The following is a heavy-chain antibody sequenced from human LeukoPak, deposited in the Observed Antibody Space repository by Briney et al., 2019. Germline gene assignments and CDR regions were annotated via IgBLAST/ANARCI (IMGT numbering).Heavy chain of an antibody. D-gene: IGHD1/OR15-1a*01. V-gene: IGHV3-33*01. CDR1: GFTFSNYG. Sequence: GGSLRLSCAASGFTFSNYGMHWVRQAPGKGLEWAAVIWYDGSKKYYADSVKGRFTISRDYSTNTVYLQMNSLRADDTAVYYCARDIGTKNQYFFDYWGQGTLVTVSS. J-gene: IGHJ4*02. CDR3: ARDIGTKNQYFFDY. CDR2: IWYDGSKK.